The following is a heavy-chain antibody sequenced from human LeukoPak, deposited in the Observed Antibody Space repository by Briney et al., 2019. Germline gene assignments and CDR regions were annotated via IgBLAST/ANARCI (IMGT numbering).Heavy chain of an antibody. CDR3: ARGSVAATPWDY. J-gene: IGHJ4*02. Sequence: GGSLRLSCAASGFTFSRSSMNWVRQAPGKGLEWVSSITTSSSYIYYADSVKGRFTISRDNAKNSLYLQMDSLRGEDTAVYYCARGSVAATPWDYWGQGTLVTVSS. V-gene: IGHV3-21*01. CDR1: GFTFSRSS. CDR2: ITTSSSYI. D-gene: IGHD2-15*01.